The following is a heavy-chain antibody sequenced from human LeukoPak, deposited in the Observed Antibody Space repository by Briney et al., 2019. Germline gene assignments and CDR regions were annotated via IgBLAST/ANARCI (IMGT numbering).Heavy chain of an antibody. D-gene: IGHD4-17*01. CDR2: MNPNSGYT. J-gene: IGHJ4*02. Sequence: ASVKVSCKASGYTFTSHDINWVRQATGQGLEWMGWMNPNSGYTGYEQKFQGRVTMTRDTSTSSAYMELRSLRSDDTAVYYCARKPHGDKTVDYWGQGTLVTVSS. V-gene: IGHV1-8*01. CDR3: ARKPHGDKTVDY. CDR1: GYTFTSHD.